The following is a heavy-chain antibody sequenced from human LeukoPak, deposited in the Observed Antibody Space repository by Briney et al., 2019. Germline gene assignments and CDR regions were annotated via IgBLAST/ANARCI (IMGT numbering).Heavy chain of an antibody. CDR2: ISYDGSNK. CDR1: GFTFGDYA. D-gene: IGHD6-13*01. CDR3: AKDPHPYSSSWPIIYYFDY. J-gene: IGHJ4*02. V-gene: IGHV3-30*04. Sequence: PGGSLRLSCTASGFTFGDYAMSWVRQAPGKGLEWVAIISYDGSNKYYADSVKGRFTISRDNSKNTLYLQMNSLRAEDTAVYYCAKDPHPYSSSWPIIYYFDYWGQGTLVTVSS.